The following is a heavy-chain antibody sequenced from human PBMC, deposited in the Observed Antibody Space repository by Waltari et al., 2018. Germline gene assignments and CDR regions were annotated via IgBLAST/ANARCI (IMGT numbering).Heavy chain of an antibody. D-gene: IGHD5-18*01. CDR3: ARGSEYSYGYGAFDI. CDR2: IYTSGST. Sequence: VQLLESGGGLVQPGGSLRLSCAASGFTFSSYAMSWVRQAPGKGLEWIGRIYTSGSTNYNPSLKSRVIMSVDTSKNQFSLKLSSVTAADTAVYYCARGSEYSYGYGAFDIWGQGTMVTVSS. V-gene: IGHV4-4*07. J-gene: IGHJ3*02. CDR1: GFTFSSYA.